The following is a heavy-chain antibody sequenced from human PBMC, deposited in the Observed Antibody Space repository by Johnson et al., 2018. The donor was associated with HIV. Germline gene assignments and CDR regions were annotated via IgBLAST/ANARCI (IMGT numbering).Heavy chain of an antibody. V-gene: IGHV3-9*01. D-gene: IGHD2-21*02. CDR2: ISWNSHIV. J-gene: IGHJ3*02. Sequence: VESGGGVVRPGGSLRLSCVASGFTFDDYAMHWVRQPPGQGLEWVAGISWNSHIVDYADSVKGRFTISRDNSKNTLYLQMNSLRAEDTAVYYCAKDRPLVVVTHDAFDIWGQGTMVTVSS. CDR3: AKDRPLVVVTHDAFDI. CDR1: GFTFDDYA.